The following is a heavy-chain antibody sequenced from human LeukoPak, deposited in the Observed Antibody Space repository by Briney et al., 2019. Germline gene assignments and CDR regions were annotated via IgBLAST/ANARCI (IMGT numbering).Heavy chain of an antibody. CDR2: IYQSGST. V-gene: IGHV4-30-2*01. J-gene: IGHJ6*03. D-gene: IGHD5-18*01. CDR1: GGSISSGAYY. CDR3: ARDTYGYSYGYYYYMDV. Sequence: SETLSLTCTVSGGSISSGAYYWSWVRQPPGKVLEWIGNIYQSGSTNYNPSLKSRVTISVDRSKNQFSLKLSSVTAADTAVYYCARDTYGYSYGYYYYMDVWGKGTTVTVSS.